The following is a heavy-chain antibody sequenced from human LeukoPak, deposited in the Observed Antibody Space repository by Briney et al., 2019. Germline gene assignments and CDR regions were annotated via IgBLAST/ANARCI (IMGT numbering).Heavy chain of an antibody. Sequence: SETLSLTCTVSGGSISSYYWSWIRQPPGKGLEWIGNIYYSGSTNYNPSLKSRVTISVDTSKNQFSLKLSSVTAADTAVYYCARVMPMVRGVYYFDYWGQGTLVTVSS. J-gene: IGHJ4*02. CDR2: IYYSGST. CDR1: GGSISSYY. CDR3: ARVMPMVRGVYYFDY. D-gene: IGHD3-10*01. V-gene: IGHV4-59*01.